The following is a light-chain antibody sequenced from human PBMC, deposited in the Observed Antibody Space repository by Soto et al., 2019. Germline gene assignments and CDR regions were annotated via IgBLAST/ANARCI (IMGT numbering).Light chain of an antibody. Sequence: QSALTQPASMSGSPGQSITISCTGTSSDVGGYNYVSWYQLHPGKAPKLLIYEVSNRPSGVSNRFSGSKSGNTASLTISGLQAEDGADYYCTSYTRSNIHMLFGGGTKLTVL. V-gene: IGLV2-14*01. CDR2: EVS. J-gene: IGLJ2*01. CDR3: TSYTRSNIHML. CDR1: SSDVGGYNY.